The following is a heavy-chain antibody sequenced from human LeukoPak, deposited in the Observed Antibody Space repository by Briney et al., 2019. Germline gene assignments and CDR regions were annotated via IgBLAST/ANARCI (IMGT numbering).Heavy chain of an antibody. CDR3: ARHVPYYYGSGSYSTFELYYYGMDV. V-gene: IGHV4-39*01. CDR2: IYYSGST. D-gene: IGHD3-10*01. Sequence: SETLPLTCTVSGGSISSSSYYWGWIRQPPGKGLEWIGSIYYSGSTYYNPSLKSRVTISVDTSKNQFSLKLSSVTAADTAVYYCARHVPYYYGSGSYSTFELYYYGMDVWGQGTTVTVSS. J-gene: IGHJ6*02. CDR1: GGSISSSSYY.